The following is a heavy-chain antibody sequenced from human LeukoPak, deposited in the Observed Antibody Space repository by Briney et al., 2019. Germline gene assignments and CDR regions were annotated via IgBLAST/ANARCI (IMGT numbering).Heavy chain of an antibody. Sequence: SETLSLTCTVSGGSISSYYWSWIRQPPGKGLEWIGYIYYSGSTNYNPSLKSRVTISVDTSENQFSLKLSSVTAADTAVYYCARGRIAAADSSVWFDPWGQGTLVTVSS. CDR1: GGSISSYY. J-gene: IGHJ5*02. D-gene: IGHD6-13*01. CDR3: ARGRIAAADSSVWFDP. V-gene: IGHV4-59*01. CDR2: IYYSGST.